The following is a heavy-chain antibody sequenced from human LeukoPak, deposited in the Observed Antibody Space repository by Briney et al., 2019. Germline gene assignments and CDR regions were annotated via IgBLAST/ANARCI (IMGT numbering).Heavy chain of an antibody. V-gene: IGHV1-2*02. J-gene: IGHJ4*02. Sequence: ASVKVSCKASGYTFTGYYMHWVRQAPGQGLEWMGWINPNSGGTNYAQKFQGRVTMTRDTSISTAYMELSRLRSDDTAVYYCARAQPTMVRGVYFDYWGQGTLVTVSS. CDR2: INPNSGGT. D-gene: IGHD3-10*01. CDR1: GYTFTGYY. CDR3: ARAQPTMVRGVYFDY.